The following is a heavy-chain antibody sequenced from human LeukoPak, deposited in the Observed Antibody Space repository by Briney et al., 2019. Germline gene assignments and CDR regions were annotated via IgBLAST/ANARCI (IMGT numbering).Heavy chain of an antibody. D-gene: IGHD6-19*01. Sequence: GGSLRLSCAASGFTFSDHWMHWVRQVPGKGLLWVARMNSDGTTTNHADSVKGRFTISRDNAENTLFLQMNSLGADDTAVYYCARAGWYRFDYWGQGTLVTVSS. J-gene: IGHJ4*02. CDR3: ARAGWYRFDY. CDR1: GFTFSDHW. CDR2: MNSDGTTT. V-gene: IGHV3-74*01.